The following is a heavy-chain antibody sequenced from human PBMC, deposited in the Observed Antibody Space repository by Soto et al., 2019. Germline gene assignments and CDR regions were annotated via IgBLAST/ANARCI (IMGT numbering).Heavy chain of an antibody. CDR1: GFTFSSYA. J-gene: IGHJ6*02. CDR2: ISYDGSNK. V-gene: IGHV3-30-3*01. Sequence: QVQPVESGGGVVQPGRSLRLSCAASGFTFSSYAMHWVRQAPGKGLEWVAVISYDGSNKYYADSVKGRFTISRDNSKNTLYLQMNSLRAEDTAVYYCAREAEDYGMDVWGQGTTVTVSS. CDR3: AREAEDYGMDV.